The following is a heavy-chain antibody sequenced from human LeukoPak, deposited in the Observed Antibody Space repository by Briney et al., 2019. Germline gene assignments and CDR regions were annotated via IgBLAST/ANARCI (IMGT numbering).Heavy chain of an antibody. D-gene: IGHD2-21*02. CDR1: GGSISSSSYY. CDR2: IYYSGST. J-gene: IGHJ3*02. CDR3: ARLPGCSGADCFRAFDI. Sequence: SETLSLTCTVSGGSISSSSYYWGWIRQPPGKGLEWIGSIYYSGSTYYNPSLKSRVTISVDTSKNQFSLKLSSVTAADTAVYYCARLPGCSGADCFRAFDIWGHGTMVTVSS. V-gene: IGHV4-39*07.